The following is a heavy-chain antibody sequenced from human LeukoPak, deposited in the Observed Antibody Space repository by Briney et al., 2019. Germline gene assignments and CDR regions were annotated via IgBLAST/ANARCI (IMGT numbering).Heavy chain of an antibody. CDR2: IYYSGST. D-gene: IGHD2-8*01. CDR3: ARDLIIQGDAFDI. J-gene: IGHJ3*02. V-gene: IGHV4-39*07. CDR1: GGSISSSSYY. Sequence: PSETLSLTCTVSGGSISSSSYYWGWIRQPPGKGLEWIGSIYYSGSTYYNPSLKSRVTISVDTSKNQFSLKLSSVTAADTAVHYCARDLIIQGDAFDIWGQGTMVTVSS.